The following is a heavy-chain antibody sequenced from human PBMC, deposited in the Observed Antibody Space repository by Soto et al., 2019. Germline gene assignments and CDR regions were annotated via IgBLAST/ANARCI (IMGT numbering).Heavy chain of an antibody. J-gene: IGHJ6*02. CDR2: ITSSSGHI. D-gene: IGHD3-10*01. CDR3: VRERGLSSFDGMDV. Sequence: PGGSLRLSCEASGFTLTTYTMNWVRQASGKGLEWVSSITSSSGHIYYADSVKGRFTITRDNARNSLYLQMNSLRAEDKAVYYCVRERGLSSFDGMDVGGPGTLLTVSS. CDR1: GFTLTTYT. V-gene: IGHV3-21*01.